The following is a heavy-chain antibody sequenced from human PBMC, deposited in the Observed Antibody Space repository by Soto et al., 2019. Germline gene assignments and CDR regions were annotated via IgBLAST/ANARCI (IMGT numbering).Heavy chain of an antibody. Sequence: SETLSLTCAVYGGSFSGYYWSWIRQPPGKGLEWIAEINHSGSTNYNPSLKSRVTISVDTSKNQFSLKLSSVTAADTAVYYCARGYKIHDYVWGSYRPRPYYFDYWGQGTLVTVSS. V-gene: IGHV4-34*01. CDR3: ARGYKIHDYVWGSYRPRPYYFDY. J-gene: IGHJ4*02. CDR1: GGSFSGYY. D-gene: IGHD3-16*02. CDR2: INHSGST.